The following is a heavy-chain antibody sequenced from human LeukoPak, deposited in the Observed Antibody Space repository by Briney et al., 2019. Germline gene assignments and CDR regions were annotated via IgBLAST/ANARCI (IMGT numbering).Heavy chain of an antibody. J-gene: IGHJ4*02. CDR2: INWNSGST. CDR3: ARDKGGSGSYYMSGFDY. CDR1: GFTFDDYG. V-gene: IGHV3-20*04. Sequence: GGSLRLSCAASGFTFDDYGMSWVRQAPGKGLEWVSGINWNSGSTGYADSVKGRFTISRDNAKNSLYLQMNSLRAEDTALYYCARDKGGSGSYYMSGFDYWGQGTLVTVSS. D-gene: IGHD3-10*01.